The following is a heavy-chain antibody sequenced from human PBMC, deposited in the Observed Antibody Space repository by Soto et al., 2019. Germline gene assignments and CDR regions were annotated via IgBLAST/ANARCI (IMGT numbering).Heavy chain of an antibody. CDR1: GGSISSYY. J-gene: IGHJ4*02. V-gene: IGHV4-59*08. Sequence: SETLSLTCTVSGGSISSYYLNWIRQPPGKGLEWIGYIYYRGNTNYNPSLNSRVTISVDTSKNQFSLTVTSVTAADTAVYYCARQQRGRTTLYHFDSWGQGTLVTVSS. CDR3: ARQQRGRTTLYHFDS. D-gene: IGHD1-1*01. CDR2: IYYRGNT.